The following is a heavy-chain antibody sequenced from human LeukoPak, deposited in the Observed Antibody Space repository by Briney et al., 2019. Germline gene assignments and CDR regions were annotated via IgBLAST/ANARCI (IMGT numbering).Heavy chain of an antibody. CDR2: ISGSGGST. Sequence: GGSLRLSCAASGFTFSSYAMSWVRQAPGKGLEWVSAISGSGGSTYYADSVKGRSTISRDNSKNTLYLQMNSLRAEDTAVYYCAKAPHDDYGDYGIDYWGQGTLVTVSS. J-gene: IGHJ4*02. CDR1: GFTFSSYA. V-gene: IGHV3-23*01. D-gene: IGHD4-17*01. CDR3: AKAPHDDYGDYGIDY.